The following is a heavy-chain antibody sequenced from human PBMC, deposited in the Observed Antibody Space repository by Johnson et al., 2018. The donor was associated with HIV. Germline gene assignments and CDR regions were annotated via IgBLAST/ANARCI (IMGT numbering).Heavy chain of an antibody. D-gene: IGHD5/OR15-5a*01. CDR2: ISYDGSDK. Sequence: QVQLVESGGGVVQPGRSLRLSCAASGFTFSSFAIHWVRQAPGKGLEWVAVISYDGSDKYYADSVKGRFTISRDNSKNTLYLEINSLGAEDTPVYYCAREHSVYDSVTAAFDIWGQGTMVTVSS. J-gene: IGHJ3*02. CDR3: AREHSVYDSVTAAFDI. CDR1: GFTFSSFA. V-gene: IGHV3-30-3*01.